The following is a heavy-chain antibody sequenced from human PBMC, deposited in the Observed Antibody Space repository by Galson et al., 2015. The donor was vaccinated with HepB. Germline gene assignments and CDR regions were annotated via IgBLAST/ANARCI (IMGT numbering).Heavy chain of an antibody. CDR3: ARASGSGSYLYY. CDR1: GFTFSSYG. CDR2: IRYDGSNK. J-gene: IGHJ4*02. Sequence: SLRLSCAASGFTFSSYGMHWVRQAPGKGLEWVAFIRYDGSNKYYADSVKGRFTISRDNSKNTLYLQMNSLRAEDTAVYYCARASGSGSYLYYWGQGTLVTVSS. V-gene: IGHV3-30*02. D-gene: IGHD3-10*01.